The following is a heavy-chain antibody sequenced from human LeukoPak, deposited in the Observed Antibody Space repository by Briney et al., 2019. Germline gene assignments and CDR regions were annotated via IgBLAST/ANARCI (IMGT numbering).Heavy chain of an antibody. CDR2: ISAYNGNT. Sequence: ASVKVSCKASGYTFTSYGISWARQAPGQGLEWMGWISAYNGNTNYAQKLQGRVTMTTDTSTSTAYMELRSLRSDDTAVYYCARDWAAAGRSYFDPWGQGTLVTVSS. V-gene: IGHV1-18*01. CDR3: ARDWAAAGRSYFDP. J-gene: IGHJ5*02. D-gene: IGHD6-13*01. CDR1: GYTFTSYG.